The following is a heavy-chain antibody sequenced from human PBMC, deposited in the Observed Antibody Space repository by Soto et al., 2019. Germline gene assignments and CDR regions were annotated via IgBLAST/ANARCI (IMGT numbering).Heavy chain of an antibody. CDR1: GFTFSNAW. D-gene: IGHD3-22*01. Sequence: TGGSLRLSCAASGFTFSNAWMSWVRQAPGKGLEWVGRIKSKTDGGTTDYAAPVKGRFTISRDDSKNTLYLQMNSLKTEDTAVYYCTTSYYYDSSGYRYPFDYWGQGTLVTVSS. CDR2: IKSKTDGGTT. CDR3: TTSYYYDSSGYRYPFDY. V-gene: IGHV3-15*01. J-gene: IGHJ4*02.